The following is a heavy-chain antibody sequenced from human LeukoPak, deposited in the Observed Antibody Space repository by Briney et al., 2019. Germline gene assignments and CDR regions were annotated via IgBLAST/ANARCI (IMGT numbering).Heavy chain of an antibody. CDR2: LSDSGDTT. J-gene: IGHJ4*02. CDR1: GFTYSTYA. Sequence: GGSLRLACAASGFTYSTYAMNWVRQAPGKGLEWVSSLSDSGDTTYYADSVKGRFTISRDNSKNTLFLQMNSLRAEDTAVYYCAREHYDSSGYYYFDYWGQGTLVTVSS. D-gene: IGHD3-22*01. CDR3: AREHYDSSGYYYFDY. V-gene: IGHV3-23*01.